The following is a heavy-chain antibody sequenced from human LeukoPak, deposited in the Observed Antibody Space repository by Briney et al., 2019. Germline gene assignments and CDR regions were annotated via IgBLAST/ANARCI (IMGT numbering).Heavy chain of an antibody. CDR3: ARVYYGSGSLHYYYYYMDV. D-gene: IGHD3-10*01. CDR1: GFTLSSNY. CDR2: SYSGGRP. Sequence: PGGSLRLSCAASGFTLSSNYMSWVREGPGEGLGWGSVSYSGGRPYYADSVKGRFTISRDNSKNTLYLQMNSLRAEDTAVYYCARVYYGSGSLHYYYYYMDVWGKATTVT. V-gene: IGHV3-53*01. J-gene: IGHJ6*03.